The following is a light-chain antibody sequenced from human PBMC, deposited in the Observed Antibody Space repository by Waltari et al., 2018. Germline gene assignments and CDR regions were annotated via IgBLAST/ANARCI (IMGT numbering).Light chain of an antibody. CDR2: DAS. CDR3: QQRSNWPPFT. V-gene: IGKV3-11*01. J-gene: IGKJ3*01. CDR1: QRVSSY. Sequence: EIVLTQSPATLSLSPGERATLSCRASQRVSSYLAWYQQKPGQAPRLLIYDASNRATGIPARFSVSGSGTDFTLTISSLEPEDFAVYYCQQRSNWPPFTFGPGTKVDIK.